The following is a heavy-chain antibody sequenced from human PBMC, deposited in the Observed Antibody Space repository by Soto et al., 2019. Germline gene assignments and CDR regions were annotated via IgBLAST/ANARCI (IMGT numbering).Heavy chain of an antibody. V-gene: IGHV3-23*01. CDR1: GFTFSSYA. Sequence: DVQLLDSGGGSVQPGGSLRLSCAGSGFTFSSYAMSWVRQAPGKGLEWISAINAGGGSTFYADSVKGRFIISRDNSKNTLYLQMNSLRAEDKAVYYCAKDGPWIQPTFDYWGQGTLVTVSS. CDR3: AKDGPWIQPTFDY. J-gene: IGHJ4*02. CDR2: INAGGGST. D-gene: IGHD5-18*01.